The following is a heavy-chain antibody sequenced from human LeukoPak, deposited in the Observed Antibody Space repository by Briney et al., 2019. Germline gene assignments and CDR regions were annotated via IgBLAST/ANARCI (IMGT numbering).Heavy chain of an antibody. D-gene: IGHD3-10*01. CDR1: GYTFTSYG. CDR2: ISAYNGNT. J-gene: IGHJ4*02. CDR3: ARGSVTMVRGVIRVLDY. Sequence: ASVKVSCKASGYTFTSYGISWVRQAPGQGLEWMGWISAYNGNTNYAQKFQGRGTMTRDTSISTAYMELSRLRSDDTAVYYCARGSVTMVRGVIRVLDYWGQGTLVTVSS. V-gene: IGHV1-18*01.